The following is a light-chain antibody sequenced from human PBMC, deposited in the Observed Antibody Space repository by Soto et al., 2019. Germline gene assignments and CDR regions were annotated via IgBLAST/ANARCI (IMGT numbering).Light chain of an antibody. CDR1: SSNIGNNY. J-gene: IGLJ2*01. CDR2: DNN. Sequence: QAVVTQSPSVSAAPGQQVTISCSGSSSNIGNNYVSWYQQVPGTAPKLLIYDNNKRPSGIPDRFSGSKSGTSGTLDITGLQTGDEADYYCATWDGSLPGEVFGGGTKVTVL. CDR3: ATWDGSLPGEV. V-gene: IGLV1-51*01.